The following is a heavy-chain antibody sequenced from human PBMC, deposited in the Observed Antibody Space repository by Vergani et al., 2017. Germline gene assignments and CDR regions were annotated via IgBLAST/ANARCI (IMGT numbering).Heavy chain of an antibody. CDR1: GGSISSGGYY. J-gene: IGHJ4*02. CDR2: IYYSGCT. Sequence: QVQLQESGPGLVKPSQTLSLTCTVSGGSISSGGYYWGWIRQPPGKGLEWIGSIYYSGCTYYNPSLKSRVTISVDTSKNQFSLKLSSVTAADTAVYYCARLFRWLAYYWGQGTLVTVSS. CDR3: ARLFRWLAYY. D-gene: IGHD6-19*01. V-gene: IGHV4-39*01.